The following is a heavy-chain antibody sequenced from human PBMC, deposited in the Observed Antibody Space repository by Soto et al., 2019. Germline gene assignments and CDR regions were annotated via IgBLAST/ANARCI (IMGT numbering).Heavy chain of an antibody. CDR3: ARRILLWSVRAAFDI. CDR2: IYPEDSDT. CDR1: GYTYPSYW. J-gene: IGHJ3*02. Sequence: EVQLVQSGAEVKKPGESLKISCKGFGYTYPSYWIGWVRQMPGKGLEWMGIIYPEDSDTRYSPSFQGQVTISADKSIRTAYLQWSSLKASDTAMYYCARRILLWSVRAAFDIWGQGTMVTVSS. D-gene: IGHD3-10*01. V-gene: IGHV5-51*03.